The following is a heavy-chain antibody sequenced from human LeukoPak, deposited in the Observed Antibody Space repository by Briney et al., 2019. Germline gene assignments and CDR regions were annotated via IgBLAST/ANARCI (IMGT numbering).Heavy chain of an antibody. CDR2: IYQSGST. D-gene: IGHD3-10*01. Sequence: PSETLSLTCTVSGYSISSGHYWGWIRQPPGKGLEWIGTIYQSGSTYFNPSLKSRVTISVDTAKNQFSLKLSSVTAADTAVYYCARTYYYGSGSYYDSRDVFDIWGQGTMVTISS. J-gene: IGHJ3*02. CDR3: ARTYYYGSGSYYDSRDVFDI. V-gene: IGHV4-38-2*02. CDR1: GYSISSGHY.